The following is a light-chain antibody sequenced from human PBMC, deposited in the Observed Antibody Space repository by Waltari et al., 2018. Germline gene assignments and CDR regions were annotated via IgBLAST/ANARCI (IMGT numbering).Light chain of an antibody. V-gene: IGKV1-5*03. Sequence: DIQMTQSPSTLSASLGDRVTLPCRARQSIGYWLAWYQQKAGKAPKLLISEASNLESGVPPRFSGSGAGTEFTLTISSLQPDDFATYYCQHYNRFSQTFGQGTKVAI. J-gene: IGKJ1*01. CDR1: QSIGYW. CDR2: EAS. CDR3: QHYNRFSQT.